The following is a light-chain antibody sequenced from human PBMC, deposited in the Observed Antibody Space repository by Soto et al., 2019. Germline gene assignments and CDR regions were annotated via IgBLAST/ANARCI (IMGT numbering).Light chain of an antibody. CDR2: GAS. J-gene: IGKJ1*01. V-gene: IGKV3-20*01. Sequence: IVLPESPGTLSLSPGERATLSCRASQSVSNNYLAWYQQKPGQAPRLLIYGASNRATGIPDRFSGSGSGTDFTLTISGLEPDDFAVYYCQQYGSSGTFGQGTKVDIK. CDR1: QSVSNNY. CDR3: QQYGSSGT.